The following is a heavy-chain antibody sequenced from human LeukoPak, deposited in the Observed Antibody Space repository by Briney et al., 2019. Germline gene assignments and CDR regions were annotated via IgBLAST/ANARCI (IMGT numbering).Heavy chain of an antibody. CDR1: GGSISSYY. Sequence: SETLSLTCTVSGGSISSYYWSWIRQPAGKGLEWIGRIYTSGSTNYNPSLKSRVTMSVDTSKNQFSLKLSSVTAADTAVYYCARDRYIVVVPAAMDDAFDIWGQGTMVTVSS. J-gene: IGHJ3*02. D-gene: IGHD2-2*01. CDR2: IYTSGST. CDR3: ARDRYIVVVPAAMDDAFDI. V-gene: IGHV4-4*07.